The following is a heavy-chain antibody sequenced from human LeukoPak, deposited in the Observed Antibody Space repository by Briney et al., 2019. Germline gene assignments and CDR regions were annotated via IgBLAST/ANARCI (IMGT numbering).Heavy chain of an antibody. CDR1: GFTFSRYW. CDR3: ARDQDRFDP. Sequence: GGSLRLSCAASGFTFSRYWMHWVRQAPGKGLVWVSRITSDVSSTTYADSVKGRFTISRDNAKNTLYLQMNSLRAEDTALYYCARDQDRFDPWGQGTLVTVSS. V-gene: IGHV3-74*01. CDR2: ITSDVSST. J-gene: IGHJ5*02.